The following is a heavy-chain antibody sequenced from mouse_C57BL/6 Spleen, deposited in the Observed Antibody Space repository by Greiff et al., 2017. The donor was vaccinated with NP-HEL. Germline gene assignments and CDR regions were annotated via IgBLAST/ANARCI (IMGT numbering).Heavy chain of an antibody. CDR2: ISYDGSN. V-gene: IGHV3-6*01. D-gene: IGHD1-1*01. CDR1: GYSITSGYY. CDR3: AGITTVVVFYAMDY. Sequence: EVKLQESGPGLVKPSQSLSLTCSVTGYSITSGYYWNWIRQFPGNKLEWMGYISYDGSNNYNPSLKNRISITRDTSKNQFFLKLNSLTTEDAATYYCAGITTVVVFYAMDYWGQGTSVTVSS. J-gene: IGHJ4*01.